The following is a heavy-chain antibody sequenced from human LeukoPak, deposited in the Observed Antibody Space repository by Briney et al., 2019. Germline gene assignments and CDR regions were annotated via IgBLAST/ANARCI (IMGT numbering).Heavy chain of an antibody. CDR2: INPNSGGT. CDR1: GYTFTGYY. J-gene: IGHJ4*02. Sequence: ASVKVSCKASGYTFTGYYMHWVRQAPGQGLEWMGWINPNSGGTHYAQKFQGRVTMTRDTSISTVYMELSRLRPDDTAVYYCARGRYCSSTSCSRLYYFDYWGQGTLVTVSS. V-gene: IGHV1-2*02. D-gene: IGHD2-2*01. CDR3: ARGRYCSSTSCSRLYYFDY.